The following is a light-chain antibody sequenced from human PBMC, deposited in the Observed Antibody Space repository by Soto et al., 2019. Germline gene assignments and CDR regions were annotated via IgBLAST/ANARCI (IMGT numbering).Light chain of an antibody. V-gene: IGKV1-33*01. J-gene: IGKJ4*01. CDR3: QQYDNLPLT. Sequence: DIPMTQSPSSLSASVGDRVTITCQASHDISNYLNWYQQKPGKAPNLLIYEESNLQTGVPSRFSGSRSGTEFTFTISSLQPEDVGTYYCQQYDNLPLTFGGGTKVEIK. CDR1: HDISNY. CDR2: EES.